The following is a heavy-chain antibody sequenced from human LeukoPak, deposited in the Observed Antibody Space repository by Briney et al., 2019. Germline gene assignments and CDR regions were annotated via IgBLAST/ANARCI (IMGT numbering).Heavy chain of an antibody. V-gene: IGHV1-69*01. CDR2: IIPIFGTA. Sequence: SVKVSCKASGGTFSSYAISWVRQAPGQGLEWMGGIIPIFGTANYAQKFQGRVTITADESTSTAYMELSSMRSEDTAVYYCARELGFMSPFDPWGQGTLVTVSS. J-gene: IGHJ5*02. D-gene: IGHD3-16*01. CDR3: ARELGFMSPFDP. CDR1: GGTFSSYA.